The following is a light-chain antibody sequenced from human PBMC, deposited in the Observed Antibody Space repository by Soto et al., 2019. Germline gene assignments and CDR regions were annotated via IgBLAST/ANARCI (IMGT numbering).Light chain of an antibody. J-gene: IGKJ2*01. CDR1: QDIKNF. Sequence: DIQMTQSPSSLSASVGDRVTITCQASQDIKNFLNWYQQRPGKAPKLLIYDASDLETGVPPRFSGSGSGTDFTLTITNLQPEDIATYYCQQYDNLPPYTFGQGTKLEIK. CDR3: QQYDNLPPYT. V-gene: IGKV1-33*01. CDR2: DAS.